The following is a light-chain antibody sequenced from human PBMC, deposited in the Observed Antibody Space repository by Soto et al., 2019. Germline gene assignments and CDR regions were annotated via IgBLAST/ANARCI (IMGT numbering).Light chain of an antibody. J-gene: IGKJ4*01. V-gene: IGKV1-39*01. CDR1: QSISNY. CDR3: QQSYSIPLT. Sequence: DIQMTQSPSSLSASVGDRVTITCRASQSISNYLNWYQQKPGKAPKLLIYAASSLQGGVPSRFSGSGSETDFTLTISSLQPEDFATYYCQQSYSIPLTFGGGTKVEIK. CDR2: AAS.